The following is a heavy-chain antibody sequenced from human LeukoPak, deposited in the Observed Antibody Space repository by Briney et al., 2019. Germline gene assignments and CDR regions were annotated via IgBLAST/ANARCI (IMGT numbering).Heavy chain of an antibody. CDR1: GGSISSYY. J-gene: IGHJ4*02. Sequence: SETLSLTCTVSGGSISSYYWSWIRQPAGKGLEWIGRIYSSGNTNYNPSLKSRVTMSVDTSKNLFSLKLSSVTAADTAVYYCVRDREGQWLAYFDYWGQGTLVTVSS. CDR3: VRDREGQWLAYFDY. D-gene: IGHD6-19*01. V-gene: IGHV4-4*07. CDR2: IYSSGNT.